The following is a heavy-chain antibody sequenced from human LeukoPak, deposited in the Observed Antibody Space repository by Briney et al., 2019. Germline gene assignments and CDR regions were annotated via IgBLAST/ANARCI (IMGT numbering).Heavy chain of an antibody. CDR1: GFTFSSYA. CDR2: ISYDGSNK. J-gene: IGHJ5*02. V-gene: IGHV3-30*04. CDR3: AKDRSENWFDP. Sequence: GGSLRLSRPASGFTFSSYAMHWVRQAPGKGLEWVAVISYDGSNKYYADSVKGRFTISRDNSKNTLYLQMNSLRAEDTAVYYCAKDRSENWFDPWGQGTLVTVSS.